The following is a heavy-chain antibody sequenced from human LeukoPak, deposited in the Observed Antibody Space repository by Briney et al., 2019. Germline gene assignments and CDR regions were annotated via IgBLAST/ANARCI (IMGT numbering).Heavy chain of an antibody. D-gene: IGHD2-8*01. CDR2: INPNNGNI. CDR3: ARDFTPPHCTTPNCPRGGWFDP. CDR1: DYTFASYG. V-gene: IGHV1-18*01. Sequence: ALVKVSCKAYDYTFASYGISWVRQAPGQGLEWMGWINPNNGNIRHAENLQGRVTMTTDISTSTAYMDLRSLRSDDTAIYYCARDFTPPHCTTPNCPRGGWFDPWGQGTLVTVSS. J-gene: IGHJ5*02.